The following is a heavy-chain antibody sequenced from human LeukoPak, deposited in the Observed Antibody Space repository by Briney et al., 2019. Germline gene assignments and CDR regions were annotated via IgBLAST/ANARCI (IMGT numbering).Heavy chain of an antibody. CDR3: ARITSYDYVWGSYRQDWFDP. CDR1: GYSISSGYY. D-gene: IGHD3-16*02. J-gene: IGHJ5*02. CDR2: IYHSGST. Sequence: PSETLFLTCAVSGYSISSGYYWGWIRQPPGKGLEWIGSIYHSGSTYYNPSLKSRVTISVDTSKNQFSLKLSSVTAADTAVYYCARITSYDYVWGSYRQDWFDPWGQGTLVTVSS. V-gene: IGHV4-38-2*01.